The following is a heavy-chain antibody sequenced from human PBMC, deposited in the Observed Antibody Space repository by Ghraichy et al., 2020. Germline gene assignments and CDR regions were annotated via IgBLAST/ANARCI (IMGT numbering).Heavy chain of an antibody. CDR1: GGTFSSYG. V-gene: IGHV1-69*13. D-gene: IGHD5-12*01. J-gene: IGHJ2*01. CDR2: IIPMFGTP. CDR3: ARDVYSGYDPGWYFDL. Sequence: SVKVSCKASGGTFSSYGISWVRQAPGQGLEWIGGIIPMFGTPKYAQKFQGRVTITADESTSTAYMELSSLTSEDTAVYYCARDVYSGYDPGWYFDLWGRGTLVTVSS.